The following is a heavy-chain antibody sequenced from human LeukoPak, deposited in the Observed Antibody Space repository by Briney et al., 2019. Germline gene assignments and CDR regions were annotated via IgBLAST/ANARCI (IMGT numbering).Heavy chain of an antibody. Sequence: QPGGSLRLSCAASGFSFSSHGMHWVRQAPGKGLEWLAVIGSDGGRDGYADSVRGRLTISRDNSKNMLFLQVNSLRVEDSAVYFCARDDTLPDNGLDAWGQGTMVTVSS. CDR1: GFSFSSHG. CDR3: ARDDTLPDNGLDA. J-gene: IGHJ3*01. V-gene: IGHV3-33*01. D-gene: IGHD2-8*01. CDR2: IGSDGGRD.